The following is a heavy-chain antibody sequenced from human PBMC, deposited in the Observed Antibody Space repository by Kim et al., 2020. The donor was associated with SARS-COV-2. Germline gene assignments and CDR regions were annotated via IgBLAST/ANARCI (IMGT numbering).Heavy chain of an antibody. D-gene: IGHD3-3*01. CDR1: GGSFSGYY. Sequence: SETLSLTCAVYGGSFSGYYWSWIRQPPGKGLEWIGEINHSGTTKYNPSHESRVAISVDTSKNQFPLKLISVTAADTAVYYCATNDRITIFGGGGDYWGQGTLVTVSS. J-gene: IGHJ4*02. CDR2: INHSGTT. V-gene: IGHV4-34*01. CDR3: ATNDRITIFGGGGDY.